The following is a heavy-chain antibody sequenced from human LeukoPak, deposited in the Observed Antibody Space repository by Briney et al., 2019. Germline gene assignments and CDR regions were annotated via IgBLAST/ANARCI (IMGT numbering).Heavy chain of an antibody. J-gene: IGHJ5*02. CDR1: GYTFTSYD. CDR3: ARSYYDFWSGYYSNWFDP. Sequence: GASVKVSCKASGYTFTSYDINWVRQATGQGLEWMGWMNPNSGNTGHAQKFQGRVTMTRNTSISTAYMELSSLRSEDTAVYYCARSYYDFWSGYYSNWFDPWGQGTLVTVSS. V-gene: IGHV1-8*01. D-gene: IGHD3-3*01. CDR2: MNPNSGNT.